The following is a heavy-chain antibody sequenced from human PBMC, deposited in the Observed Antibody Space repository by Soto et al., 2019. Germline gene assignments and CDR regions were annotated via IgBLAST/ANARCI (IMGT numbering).Heavy chain of an antibody. CDR1: GYTFTSYA. CDR2: LNAGNGNT. J-gene: IGHJ4*02. V-gene: IGHV1-3*01. Sequence: QVQLVQSGAEVKKPGASVKVSCKASGYTFTSYAMHWVRQAPGQRLEWMGWLNAGNGNTKYSQKFQGRVTITRDTSASTAYMELSSLSSEDTAVYYGARSSGYYYVDYWGQGTLVTVYS. D-gene: IGHD3-22*01. CDR3: ARSSGYYYVDY.